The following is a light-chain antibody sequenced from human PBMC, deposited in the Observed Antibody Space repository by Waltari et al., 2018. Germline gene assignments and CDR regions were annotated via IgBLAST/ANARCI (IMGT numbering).Light chain of an antibody. Sequence: DIQMTQSPSFVSASVGDRVIITWRASQGISNNLAWFQQKPGKSPKSLIYDASTLQSRVPSHFRGGGSGTEFTLTISSLQPEDFATYYCLQSERFPRTFGQGTKVEVK. V-gene: IGKV1-16*02. J-gene: IGKJ1*01. CDR3: LQSERFPRT. CDR1: QGISNN. CDR2: DAS.